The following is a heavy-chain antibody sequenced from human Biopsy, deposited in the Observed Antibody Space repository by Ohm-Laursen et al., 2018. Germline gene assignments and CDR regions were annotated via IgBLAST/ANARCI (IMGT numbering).Heavy chain of an antibody. Sequence: SLRLSCAASGFNLGDYAMHWVRQVPGKGLEWVSGIKWNSGKIDYAGSVKGQFTISRDNAKNSLYLHMNSLRTEDSAFYYCARDTGTMVRGVLYQWGQGTLVTVSS. CDR3: ARDTGTMVRGVLYQ. CDR2: IKWNSGKI. CDR1: GFNLGDYA. J-gene: IGHJ4*02. D-gene: IGHD3-10*01. V-gene: IGHV3-9*01.